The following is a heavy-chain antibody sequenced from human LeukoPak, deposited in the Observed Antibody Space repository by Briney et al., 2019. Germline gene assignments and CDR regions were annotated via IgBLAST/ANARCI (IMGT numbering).Heavy chain of an antibody. CDR1: GFTFSSYS. Sequence: PGGSLRLSCAASGFTFSSYSMNWVRQAPGKGLEWVSSISSSSSYIYYADSVKGRFTISRDNAKNSLYLQMNSLRAEDTAVYYCARDQECSGGSCYYYYYYMDVWGKGTRSPSP. CDR3: ARDQECSGGSCYYYYYYMDV. D-gene: IGHD2-15*01. CDR2: ISSSSSYI. V-gene: IGHV3-21*01. J-gene: IGHJ6*03.